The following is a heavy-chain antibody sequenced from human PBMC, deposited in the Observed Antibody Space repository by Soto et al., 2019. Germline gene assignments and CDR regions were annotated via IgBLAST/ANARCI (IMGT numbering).Heavy chain of an antibody. CDR2: IIPIFGTA. D-gene: IGHD3-22*01. CDR3: ARDYYDSSGYYYGDYYYYGMDV. J-gene: IGHJ6*02. CDR1: GGTFSSYA. V-gene: IGHV1-69*13. Sequence: SVKVSCKASGGTFSSYAIIWVRQAPGQGLEWMGGIIPIFGTANYAQKFQGRVTITADESTSTAYMELSSLRSEDTAVYYCARDYYDSSGYYYGDYYYYGMDVWGQGTTVTVSS.